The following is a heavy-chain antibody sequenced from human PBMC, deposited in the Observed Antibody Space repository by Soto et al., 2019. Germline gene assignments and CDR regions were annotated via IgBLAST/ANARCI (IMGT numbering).Heavy chain of an antibody. J-gene: IGHJ3*02. D-gene: IGHD5-18*01. V-gene: IGHV1-46*01. CDR3: ARDGERIQLWENDAFDI. CDR1: GYTFTSNY. CDR2: INPSGGST. Sequence: ASVKVSCTASGYTFTSNYMHWVRQAPGQGLEWMGIINPSGGSTSYAQKFQGRVTMTRDTSTSTVYMELSSLRSEDTAVYYCARDGERIQLWENDAFDIWGQGTMVTVSS.